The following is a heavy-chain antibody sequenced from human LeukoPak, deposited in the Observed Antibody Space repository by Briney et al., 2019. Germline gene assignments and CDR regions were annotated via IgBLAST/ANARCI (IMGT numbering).Heavy chain of an antibody. CDR2: IYYSGST. CDR3: ARGTVAAAWYFDL. CDR1: GGSISSYY. Sequence: PSETLSLTCTVSGGSISSYYWSWIRQPPGKGLEWIGYIYYSGSTNYNPSLKSRVTISVDTSKNQFSLKLSSVTAADTAVYYCARGTVAAAWYFDLWGRGTLVTVSS. J-gene: IGHJ2*01. D-gene: IGHD6-19*01. V-gene: IGHV4-59*01.